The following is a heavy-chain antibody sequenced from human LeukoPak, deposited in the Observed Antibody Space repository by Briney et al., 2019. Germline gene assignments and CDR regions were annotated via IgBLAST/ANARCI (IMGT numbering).Heavy chain of an antibody. CDR1: GGSISSGGYY. CDR2: IYYSGST. V-gene: IGHV4-61*08. CDR3: AGGDMITFGGSIAR. Sequence: PSQTLSLTCTVSGGSISSGGYYWSWIRQPPGKGLEWIGYIYYSGSTNYNPSLKSRVTISVDTSKNQFSLKLSSVTAADTAVYYCAGGDMITFGGSIARWGQGTLVTASS. D-gene: IGHD3-16*01. J-gene: IGHJ4*02.